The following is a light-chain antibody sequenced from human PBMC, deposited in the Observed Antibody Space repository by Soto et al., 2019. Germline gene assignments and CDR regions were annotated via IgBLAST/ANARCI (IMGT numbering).Light chain of an antibody. CDR1: QSVSNRY. Sequence: EIVLTQSPGTLSLSPRERATLSCRTSQSVSNRYLAWYQQKPGQAPRLLIYGASTRATGIPDRFSGSGSGTDFTLTISRLEPEDFAVYYCQQYGDSPKYTFAQGTKLEIK. J-gene: IGKJ2*01. CDR2: GAS. CDR3: QQYGDSPKYT. V-gene: IGKV3-20*01.